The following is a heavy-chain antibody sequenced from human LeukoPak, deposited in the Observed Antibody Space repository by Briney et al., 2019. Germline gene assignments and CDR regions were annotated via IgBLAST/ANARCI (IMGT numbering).Heavy chain of an antibody. J-gene: IGHJ6*02. CDR2: IIPIFGTA. CDR3: ARGFGIGGNPGSYYYGMDV. V-gene: IGHV1-69*13. CDR1: GGTFSSYA. D-gene: IGHD4-23*01. Sequence: GASVKVSCKASGGTFSSYAISWVRQAPGQGLEWMGGIIPIFGTANYAQKFQGRVTITADESTSTAYMELSSLRSEDTAVYYCARGFGIGGNPGSYYYGMDVWGQGTTVTASS.